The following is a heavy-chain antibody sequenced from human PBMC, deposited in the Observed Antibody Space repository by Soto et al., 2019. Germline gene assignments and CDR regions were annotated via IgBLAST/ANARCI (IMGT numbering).Heavy chain of an antibody. CDR3: ARVVVVPAAISVRYYYYMDV. D-gene: IGHD2-2*01. Sequence: GGSLRLSCAASGFTFSSYSMNWVRQAPGKGLEWVSYISSSSTIYYADSVKGRFTISRDNAKNSLYLQMNSLRAEDTAVYYCARVVVVPAAISVRYYYYMDVWGKGTTVTVSS. CDR1: GFTFSSYS. CDR2: ISSSSTI. J-gene: IGHJ6*03. V-gene: IGHV3-48*01.